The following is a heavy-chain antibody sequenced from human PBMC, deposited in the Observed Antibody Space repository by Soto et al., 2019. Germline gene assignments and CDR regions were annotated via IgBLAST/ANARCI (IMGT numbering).Heavy chain of an antibody. V-gene: IGHV4-30-4*01. Sequence: LSLTCTVSGGSISSGDYYWSWIRQPPGKGLEWIGYIYYSGSTYYNPSLKSRVTISVDTSKNQFSLKLSSVTAADTAVYYCASRYSGSVVAWFDPWGQGTLVTVSS. CDR1: GGSISSGDYY. J-gene: IGHJ5*02. CDR3: ASRYSGSVVAWFDP. CDR2: IYYSGST. D-gene: IGHD6-6*01.